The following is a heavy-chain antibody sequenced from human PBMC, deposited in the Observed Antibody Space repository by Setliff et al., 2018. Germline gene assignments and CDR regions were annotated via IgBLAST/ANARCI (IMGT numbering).Heavy chain of an antibody. CDR2: INSDGSST. CDR3: AVLCDISGYYYHDAFDI. Sequence: PGRSLRLSCAASGFTFSSHWMHWVRQAPGKGLVWVSRINSDGSSTSYADSVKGRFTISRDNSKNTLYVQMNTLGPEDTAVYYCAVLCDISGYYYHDAFDIWGQGTMVTVSS. J-gene: IGHJ3*02. V-gene: IGHV3-74*01. D-gene: IGHD3-22*01. CDR1: GFTFSSHW.